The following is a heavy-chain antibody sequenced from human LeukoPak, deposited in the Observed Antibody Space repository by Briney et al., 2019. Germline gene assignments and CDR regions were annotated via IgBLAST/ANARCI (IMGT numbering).Heavy chain of an antibody. D-gene: IGHD5-24*01. CDR1: GFTFSSYW. CDR3: AGRGDGNLYYFDH. J-gene: IGHJ4*02. Sequence: GGSLRLSCAASGFTFSSYWMSWVRQAPGKGLEWVANIKQDGGEKYYVDSVKGRFTISRDNAKNSLYLQMNSVRPEDTAVYYCAGRGDGNLYYFDHWGQGTLVTASS. CDR2: IKQDGGEK. V-gene: IGHV3-7*04.